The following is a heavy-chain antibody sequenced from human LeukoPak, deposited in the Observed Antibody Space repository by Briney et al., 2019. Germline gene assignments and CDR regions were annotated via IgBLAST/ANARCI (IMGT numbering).Heavy chain of an antibody. Sequence: GGSLRLSCVTSGFNFSNFAMSWVRQAPGKGLEWVSAISRDGSVTYNADSVKGRFAISRDNSKNSMWLQMNSLRADDTAVYYCAKISSIEMSCWGQGTLVTVSS. V-gene: IGHV3-23*01. CDR1: GFNFSNFA. CDR2: ISRDGSVT. CDR3: AKISSIEMSC. D-gene: IGHD5-24*01. J-gene: IGHJ1*01.